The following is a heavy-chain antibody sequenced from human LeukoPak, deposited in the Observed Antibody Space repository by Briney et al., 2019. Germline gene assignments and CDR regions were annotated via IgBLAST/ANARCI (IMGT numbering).Heavy chain of an antibody. V-gene: IGHV4-59*01. J-gene: IGHJ6*03. CDR1: GGSISSYY. D-gene: IGHD3-10*01. CDR3: ARETSQTGAHYMDV. CDR2: IYYSGST. Sequence: SETLSLTCTVSGGSISSYYWSWIRQPPGKGLEWIGYIYYSGSTNYNPSLKSRVTISVDTSKNQFSLKLSSVTAADTAVYYCARETSQTGAHYMDVWGKGTTVTVSS.